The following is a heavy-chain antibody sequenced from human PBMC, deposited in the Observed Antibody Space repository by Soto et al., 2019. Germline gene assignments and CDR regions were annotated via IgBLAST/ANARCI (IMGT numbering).Heavy chain of an antibody. CDR2: ISAYNGNT. CDR1: GYTFTSYG. Sequence: GASVKVSCKASGYTFTSYGISWVRQAPGQGLEWMGWISAYNGNTNYAQKLQGRVTMTTDTSTSTAYMELRSLRSDDTAVYYCARERIAVAGIARISYYFEYWGQGTLVTVSS. D-gene: IGHD6-19*01. CDR3: ARERIAVAGIARISYYFEY. J-gene: IGHJ4*02. V-gene: IGHV1-18*01.